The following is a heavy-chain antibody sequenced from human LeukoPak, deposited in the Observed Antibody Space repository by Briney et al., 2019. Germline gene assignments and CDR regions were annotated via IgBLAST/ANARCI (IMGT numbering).Heavy chain of an antibody. Sequence: PSETLSLTCAVYGESFNGYYWSWIRQPPGKGLEWIGYIYYSGSTYYNPSLKSRVTISVDTSKNQFSLKLSSVTAADTAVYYCARVMKRYFDYWGQGTLVTVSS. V-gene: IGHV4-30-4*08. CDR1: GESFNGYY. J-gene: IGHJ4*02. CDR2: IYYSGST. D-gene: IGHD3-16*01. CDR3: ARVMKRYFDY.